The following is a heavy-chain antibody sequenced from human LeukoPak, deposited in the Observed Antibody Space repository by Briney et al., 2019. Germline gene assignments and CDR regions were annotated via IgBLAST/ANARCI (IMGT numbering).Heavy chain of an antibody. V-gene: IGHV3-9*01. D-gene: IGHD3-22*01. CDR3: AKDTYYDSSGYYSN. J-gene: IGHJ4*02. CDR2: ISWNSGSI. CDR1: GFTFDDYA. Sequence: PGRSLRLSCAASGFTFDDYAMHWVRQAPGKGLEWVSGISWNSGSIGYADSVKGRFTISRDNAKNSLYLQMNSLRAEDTALYYCAKDTYYDSSGYYSNWGQGTLVTVPS.